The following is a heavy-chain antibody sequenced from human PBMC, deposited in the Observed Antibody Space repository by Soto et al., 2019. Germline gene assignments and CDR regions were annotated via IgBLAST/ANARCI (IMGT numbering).Heavy chain of an antibody. V-gene: IGHV3-21*06. Sequence: GGSLRLSCAASGFTFTRYSMNWVRQAPGKGLEWVSSISSTTNYKYYGDSMKGRFTISRDNAKNSLYLEMNSLRAEDTAVYYCARESEDLTSNFDYWGQGTLVTVSS. CDR3: ARESEDLTSNFDY. CDR1: GFTFTRYS. CDR2: ISSTTNYK. J-gene: IGHJ4*02.